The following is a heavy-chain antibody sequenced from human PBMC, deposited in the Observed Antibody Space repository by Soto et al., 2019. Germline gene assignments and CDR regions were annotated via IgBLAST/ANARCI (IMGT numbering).Heavy chain of an antibody. V-gene: IGHV5-10-1*01. CDR3: ARYDFWSGYPKGAPDY. D-gene: IGHD3-3*01. Sequence: GESLKISCKGSGYSFTSYWISWVRQMPGKGLEWMGRIDPSDSYTNYSPSFQGHVTISADKSISTAYLQWSSLKASDTAMYYCARYDFWSGYPKGAPDYWGQGTLVTVSS. J-gene: IGHJ4*02. CDR1: GYSFTSYW. CDR2: IDPSDSYT.